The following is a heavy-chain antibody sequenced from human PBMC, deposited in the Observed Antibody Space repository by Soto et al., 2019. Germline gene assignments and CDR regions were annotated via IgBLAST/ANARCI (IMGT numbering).Heavy chain of an antibody. Sequence: SETLSLTCNMSGDSYSISTYSWSRIRQPPGKALQWIGFIYQSGVTSYNPSLASRVSISLDRSNNQCSLKLKSVTAADTAVYFCAGMPYTSGLRFDPWGPGTLVTVSS. CDR1: GDSYSISTYS. V-gene: IGHV4-30-2*01. J-gene: IGHJ5*02. CDR3: AGMPYTSGLRFDP. D-gene: IGHD6-19*01. CDR2: IYQSGVT.